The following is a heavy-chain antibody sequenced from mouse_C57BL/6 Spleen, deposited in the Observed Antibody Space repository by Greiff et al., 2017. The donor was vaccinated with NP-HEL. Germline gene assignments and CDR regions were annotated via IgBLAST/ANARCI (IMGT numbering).Heavy chain of an antibody. D-gene: IGHD2-4*01. CDR1: GYAFSSYW. CDR2: IYPGDGDT. V-gene: IGHV1-80*01. J-gene: IGHJ2*01. Sequence: VQLQQSGAELVKPGASVKISCKASGYAFSSYWMNWVKQRPGKGLEWIGQIYPGDGDTNYNGKFKGKATLTADNSSSTAYMQLSSLTPEDSAVYFCARAEITTAGDGDYWDQGTTLTVSS. CDR3: ARAEITTAGDGDY.